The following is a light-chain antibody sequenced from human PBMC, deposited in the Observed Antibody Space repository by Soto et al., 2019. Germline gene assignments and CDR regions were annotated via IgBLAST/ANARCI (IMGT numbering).Light chain of an antibody. Sequence: DIQMTQSPSTLSASVGDRVTITCRASQSISSWLAWYQQKPGKAPKLLIYKASSLESGVPSRFSGSGSGTEFTLTISSLQPDYFATYYCQQYNSFALTFGGGPKADIK. CDR2: KAS. CDR3: QQYNSFALT. V-gene: IGKV1-5*03. CDR1: QSISSW. J-gene: IGKJ4*02.